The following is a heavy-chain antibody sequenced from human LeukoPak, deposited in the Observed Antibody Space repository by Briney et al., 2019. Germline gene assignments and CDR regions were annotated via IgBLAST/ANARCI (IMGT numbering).Heavy chain of an antibody. CDR1: GGSINSYY. J-gene: IGHJ4*02. Sequence: TSETLSLTCTVSGGSINSYYWSWIRQPAGKGLEWIGRVYTSGSTNYNPSLKSRLTMLVDTSKNQFSLKLSSVTAADTAVYYCARDNPPQYNSGWFAYWGQGTLVTVSS. D-gene: IGHD6-19*01. CDR2: VYTSGST. V-gene: IGHV4-4*07. CDR3: ARDNPPQYNSGWFAY.